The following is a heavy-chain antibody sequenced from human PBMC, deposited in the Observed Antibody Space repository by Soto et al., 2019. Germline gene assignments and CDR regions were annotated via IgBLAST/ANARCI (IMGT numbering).Heavy chain of an antibody. CDR3: ARQVVTYDAFDI. Sequence: PGGSLRLSCAASGFTFSSYWMHWVRQAPGKGLVWVSRINSDGSSTSYADSVKGRFTISRDNAKNTLYLQMNSLRAEDTAVYYCARQVVTYDAFDIWGQGTMVTVSS. CDR2: INSDGSST. V-gene: IGHV3-74*01. J-gene: IGHJ3*02. CDR1: GFTFSSYW. D-gene: IGHD2-21*02.